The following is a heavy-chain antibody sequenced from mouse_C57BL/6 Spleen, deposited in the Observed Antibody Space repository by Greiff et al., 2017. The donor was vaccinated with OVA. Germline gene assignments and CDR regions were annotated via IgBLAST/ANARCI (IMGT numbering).Heavy chain of an antibody. CDR1: GYSFTGYF. CDR3: ARWGTGYAMDY. CDR2: INPYNGDT. Sequence: EVQLQQSGPELVKPGDSVKISCKASGYSFTGYFMNWVMQSHGKSLEWIGRINPYNGDTFYNQKFKGKATLTVDKSSSTAHMELRRLTSEDSAVDDCARWGTGYAMDYWGQGTSVTVSS. J-gene: IGHJ4*01. D-gene: IGHD2-14*01. V-gene: IGHV1-20*01.